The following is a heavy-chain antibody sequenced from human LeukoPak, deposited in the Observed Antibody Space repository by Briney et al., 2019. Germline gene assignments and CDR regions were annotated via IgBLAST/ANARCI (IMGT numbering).Heavy chain of an antibody. CDR3: ARAGGSPPPTVVDY. CDR1: GGSSSSSSYY. D-gene: IGHD1-26*01. V-gene: IGHV4-39*07. CDR2: IHYSGST. J-gene: IGHJ4*02. Sequence: MSSETLSLTCTVSGGSSSSSSYYCAWMRQPPGKGLEWIGSIHYSGSTYSNPSLKSRVTISVDTSKNQFSLKLSSVTAADTAVYYCARAGGSPPPTVVDYWGQGTLVTVSS.